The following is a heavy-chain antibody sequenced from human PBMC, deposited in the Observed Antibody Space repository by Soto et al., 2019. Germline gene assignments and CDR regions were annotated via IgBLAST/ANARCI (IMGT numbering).Heavy chain of an antibody. CDR2: ISAYNGNT. J-gene: IGHJ6*02. CDR3: AREGTSPQYGMDV. V-gene: IGHV1-18*04. CDR1: GYTFTMYD. D-gene: IGHD1-7*01. Sequence: SVKVSCKASGYTFTMYDISGVGQSPGQGLEWMGWISAYNGNTNYAQKLQGRVTMTTDTSTSTAYMELRSLRSDDTAVYYCAREGTSPQYGMDVWGQGTTVTVSS.